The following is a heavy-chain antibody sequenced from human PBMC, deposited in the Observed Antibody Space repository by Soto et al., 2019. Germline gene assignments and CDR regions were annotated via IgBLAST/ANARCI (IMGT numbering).Heavy chain of an antibody. V-gene: IGHV4-39*01. J-gene: IGHJ4*02. D-gene: IGHD2-21*02. CDR2: IYYSGRT. CDR3: ARQRTTVVTQAYFDH. CDR1: GESISSSSYY. Sequence: SETLSLTCIVSGESISSSSYYWGWIRQPPGKGLEWIGSIYYSGRTYYNPSFNSRVTISIDTSKNQFTLKLSSVTATDTAVYYCARQRTTVVTQAYFDHWGQGALVTVSS.